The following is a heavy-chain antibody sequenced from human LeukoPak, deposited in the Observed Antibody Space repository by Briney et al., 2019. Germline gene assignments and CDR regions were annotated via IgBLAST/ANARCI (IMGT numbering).Heavy chain of an antibody. CDR2: IRHDGSNK. CDR3: ARDRSSGWSAFDM. D-gene: IGHD6-19*01. CDR1: GFAFSSYG. J-gene: IGHJ3*02. Sequence: GGSLRLSCAASGFAFSSYGMHWVRQAPGRGLEWVAVIRHDGSNKNYGDSVKGRFTISRDNSKNTLYLQMNSLRAEDTAVYYCARDRSSGWSAFDMWGQGTMVTVSS. V-gene: IGHV3-33*01.